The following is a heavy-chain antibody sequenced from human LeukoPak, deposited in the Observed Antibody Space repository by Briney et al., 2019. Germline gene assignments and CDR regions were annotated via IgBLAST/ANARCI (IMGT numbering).Heavy chain of an antibody. CDR1: GFIFRNSG. Sequence: GGSLRLSCAASGFIFRNSGMNWVRQAPGKGLEWVSYISSSGSTIYYADSVKGRFTISRDNAKNSLYLQMNSLRAEDTAVYYCAELGITMIGGVWGKGTTVTVSS. CDR3: AELGITMIGGV. V-gene: IGHV3-48*03. CDR2: ISSSGSTI. J-gene: IGHJ6*04. D-gene: IGHD3-10*02.